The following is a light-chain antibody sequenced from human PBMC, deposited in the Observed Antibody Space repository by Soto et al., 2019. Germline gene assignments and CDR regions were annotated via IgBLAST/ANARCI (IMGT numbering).Light chain of an antibody. CDR1: TSNIGSNT. Sequence: QSVRTQPPSASGTPGQRVTISCSGSTSNIGSNTVNWFQQLPGTAPKLLIHSNNQRPSGVPVRFSGSKSGTSASLAISGLQSEDEADYFCAAWDDSLNGYVFGTGTKVTVL. J-gene: IGLJ1*01. CDR3: AAWDDSLNGYV. V-gene: IGLV1-44*01. CDR2: SNN.